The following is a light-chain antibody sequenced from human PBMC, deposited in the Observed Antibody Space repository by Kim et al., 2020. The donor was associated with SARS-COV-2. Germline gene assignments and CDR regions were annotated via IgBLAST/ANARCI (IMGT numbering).Light chain of an antibody. J-gene: IGLJ3*02. Sequence: QLVLTQSPSASASLGASVKLTCTLSSGHSSYAIAWHQQQPEKGPRYLMKLNSDGSHSKGDGIPDRFSGSSSGAERYLTISSLQSEDEADYYCQTWGTGVFRGGAPVTVL. CDR1: SGHSSYA. V-gene: IGLV4-69*01. CDR2: LNSDGSH. CDR3: QTWGTGV.